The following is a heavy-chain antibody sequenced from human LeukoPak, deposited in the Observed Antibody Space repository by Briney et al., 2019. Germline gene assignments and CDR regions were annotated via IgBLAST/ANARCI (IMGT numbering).Heavy chain of an antibody. CDR1: GGSISSSSYY. J-gene: IGHJ4*02. Sequence: PSETLSLTCTVSGGSISSSSYYWGWIRQPPGKGLEWIGSIYYSGSTYYNPSLKSRVTISVDTSKNQFSLKLSSVTAADTAVYYCARHVGGIRYFDWTPRGYFDYWGQGTLVTVSS. CDR2: IYYSGST. CDR3: ARHVGGIRYFDWTPRGYFDY. V-gene: IGHV4-39*01. D-gene: IGHD3-9*01.